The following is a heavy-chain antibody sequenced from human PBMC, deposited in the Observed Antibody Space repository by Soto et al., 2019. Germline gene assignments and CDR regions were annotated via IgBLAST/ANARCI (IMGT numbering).Heavy chain of an antibody. CDR2: INPNSGGT. J-gene: IGHJ6*02. CDR3: AREGVYCSGGSCYFIPHYYYYYGMDV. CDR1: GYTFTGYY. D-gene: IGHD2-15*01. V-gene: IGHV1-2*02. Sequence: VGPVKVSFKASGYTFTGYYMHLLLHAPVQLLELMGWINPNSGGTNYAQKFQGRVTMTRDTSISTAYMELSRLRSDDTAVYYCAREGVYCSGGSCYFIPHYYYYYGMDVWGQGTTVTVSS.